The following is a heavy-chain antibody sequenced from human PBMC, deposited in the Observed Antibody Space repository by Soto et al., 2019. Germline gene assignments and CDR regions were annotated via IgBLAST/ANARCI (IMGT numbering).Heavy chain of an antibody. CDR3: ARSVSFITPRPEY. Sequence: ASVKVSCKASGYTFTDYYLHWVRQAPLQGLECMGWINPNNGDTNYAQKFQGRVTMTRDTYISTAYMEVSRLRSDDTAVYYCARSVSFITPRPEYWGQGTLVTVSS. D-gene: IGHD6-6*01. CDR1: GYTFTDYY. J-gene: IGHJ4*02. V-gene: IGHV1-2*02. CDR2: INPNNGDT.